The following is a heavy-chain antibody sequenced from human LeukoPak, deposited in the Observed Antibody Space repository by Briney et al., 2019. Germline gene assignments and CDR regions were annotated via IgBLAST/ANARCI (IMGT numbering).Heavy chain of an antibody. J-gene: IGHJ4*02. D-gene: IGHD6-19*01. Sequence: GASVKVSCKASGYTFTGYYMHWVRQAPGQGLEWMGWTNPNSGGTNYAQKFQGRVTMTRDTSISTAYMELSRPRSDDTAVYYCARPLPGYSSGWYEYWGQGTLVTVSS. CDR2: TNPNSGGT. CDR1: GYTFTGYY. V-gene: IGHV1-2*02. CDR3: ARPLPGYSSGWYEY.